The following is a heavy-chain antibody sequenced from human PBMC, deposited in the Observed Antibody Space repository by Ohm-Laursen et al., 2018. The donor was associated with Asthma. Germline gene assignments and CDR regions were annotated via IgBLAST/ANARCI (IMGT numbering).Heavy chain of an antibody. D-gene: IGHD5-18*01. Sequence: SQTLSLTCTVSGGSISSGGYYWSWIRQHPGKGLEWIGYIYYSGSTNYNPSLKSRVTISVDTSKNQFSLKLSSVTAADTAVYYCARVVDTAMVYFDYGGQGTLVTVSS. CDR3: ARVVDTAMVYFDY. J-gene: IGHJ4*02. CDR2: IYYSGST. V-gene: IGHV4-31*03. CDR1: GGSISSGGYY.